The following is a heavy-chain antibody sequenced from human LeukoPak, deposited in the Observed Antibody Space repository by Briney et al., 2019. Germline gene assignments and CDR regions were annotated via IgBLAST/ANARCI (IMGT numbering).Heavy chain of an antibody. Sequence: SVKVSCKASGYTFTSYGISWVRQAPGQRLEWMGWIDAGNGNTKYSQKFQGRVTITRDTSASTAYMELSSLRSEDTTVYYCARVGAAAGPYYFDYWGQGTLVTVSS. CDR2: IDAGNGNT. V-gene: IGHV1-3*01. D-gene: IGHD6-13*01. CDR1: GYTFTSYG. CDR3: ARVGAAAGPYYFDY. J-gene: IGHJ4*02.